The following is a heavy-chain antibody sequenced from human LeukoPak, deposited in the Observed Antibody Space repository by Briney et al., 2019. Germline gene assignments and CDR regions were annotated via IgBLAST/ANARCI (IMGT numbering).Heavy chain of an antibody. V-gene: IGHV5-51*01. CDR2: VYPGDSET. D-gene: IGHD3-9*01. CDR1: GYSFASYW. Sequence: GESLKISCKASGYSFASYWIGWVRQMPGKGLEWMAIVYPGDSETRYSPSFQGQVTISADKSISTAYLQWSSLQASDTAIYYCARWDYDILTGFLAVWGQGTLVTVSS. J-gene: IGHJ4*02. CDR3: ARWDYDILTGFLAV.